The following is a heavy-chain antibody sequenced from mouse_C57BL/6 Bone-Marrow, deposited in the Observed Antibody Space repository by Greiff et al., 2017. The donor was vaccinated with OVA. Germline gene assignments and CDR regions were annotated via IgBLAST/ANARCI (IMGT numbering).Heavy chain of an antibody. CDR3: TRDEKFLYYYAMDY. D-gene: IGHD6-5*01. CDR2: IYPGNSDT. V-gene: IGHV1-5*01. J-gene: IGHJ4*01. CDR1: GYTFTSYW. Sequence: EVQLQQSGTVLARPGASVKMSCKTSGYTFTSYWMHWVKQRPGQGLEWIGAIYPGNSDTSYNQKFKGQAKLTAVTSASTAYMELSSLTNEDSAVYYCTRDEKFLYYYAMDYWGQGTSVTVSS.